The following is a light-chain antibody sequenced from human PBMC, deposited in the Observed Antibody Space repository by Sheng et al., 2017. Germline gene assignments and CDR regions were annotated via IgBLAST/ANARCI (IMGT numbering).Light chain of an antibody. CDR2: DVT. CDR3: CSYAGWYTYV. V-gene: IGLV2-11*01. Sequence: QSALTQPPSASGSPGQSVTISCTGTSSDVGGYNYVSWYQQHPGKAPKMILYDVTERPSGVPDRFSGSKSGNTASLTISGLQAEDEADYYCCSYAGWYTYVFGSGTNVNV. J-gene: IGLJ1*01. CDR1: SSDVGGYNY.